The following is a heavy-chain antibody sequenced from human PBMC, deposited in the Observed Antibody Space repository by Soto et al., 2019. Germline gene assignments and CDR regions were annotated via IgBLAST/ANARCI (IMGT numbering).Heavy chain of an antibody. D-gene: IGHD6-19*01. CDR3: ARQEGYTSGCQGY. Sequence: QLQLQESGPGLVKPSETLSLTCSVSGGSVGSSNYYWGWVRQPPGEGLEWIGSIYYNGRTNYNPSLNSRVTTSLDTSKNQFSLKLTSVTAADTAIYYCARQEGYTSGCQGYWGQGTLVTVSS. J-gene: IGHJ4*02. CDR1: GGSVGSSNYY. V-gene: IGHV4-39*01. CDR2: IYYNGRT.